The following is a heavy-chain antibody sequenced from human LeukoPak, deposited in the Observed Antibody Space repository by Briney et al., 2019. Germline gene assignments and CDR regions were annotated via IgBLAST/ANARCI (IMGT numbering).Heavy chain of an antibody. D-gene: IGHD2-21*01. CDR1: GFTFSSYG. Sequence: GGSLRLSCAASGFTFSSYGMHWVRQAPGKGLEWVAVISYDGSNKYYADSVKGRCTISRDNSKNTLYLQMNSLRAEDTAVYYCAKDGKVGRYSPNHPFDYWGQGTLVTVSS. CDR2: ISYDGSNK. V-gene: IGHV3-30*18. J-gene: IGHJ4*02. CDR3: AKDGKVGRYSPNHPFDY.